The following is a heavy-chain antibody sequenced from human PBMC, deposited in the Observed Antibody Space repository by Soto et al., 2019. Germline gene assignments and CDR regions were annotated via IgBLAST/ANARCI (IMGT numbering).Heavy chain of an antibody. CDR2: INHSGST. D-gene: IGHD4-4*01. J-gene: IGHJ4*02. Sequence: SETLSLTCAVYGGSFSGYYWSWIRQPPGKGLEWIGEINHSGSTNYNPSLKSRVTISVDTSKNQFSLKLSSVTAADTAVYYCARYLATINAFDYWGQGTLVTVSS. V-gene: IGHV4-34*01. CDR1: GGSFSGYY. CDR3: ARYLATINAFDY.